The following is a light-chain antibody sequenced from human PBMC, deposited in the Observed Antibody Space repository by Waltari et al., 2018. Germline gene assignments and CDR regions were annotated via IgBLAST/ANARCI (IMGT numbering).Light chain of an antibody. J-gene: IGLJ3*02. Sequence: QAVVTQEPSLTVSPGGTVTLTCGSSTGAVTSGHYPYWFQQKPGQVPRTRIYDTSNKHSWTPARFSGSLLGGKAALTLSGAQPEDAAEYYCLLWYSGPRWVFGGGTKLSVL. V-gene: IGLV7-46*01. CDR3: LLWYSGPRWV. CDR1: TGAVTSGHY. CDR2: DTS.